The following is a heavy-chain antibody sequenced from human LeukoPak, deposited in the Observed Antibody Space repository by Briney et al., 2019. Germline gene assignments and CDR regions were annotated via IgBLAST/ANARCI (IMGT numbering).Heavy chain of an antibody. CDR1: GFTFSSYG. J-gene: IGHJ6*02. CDR2: ISYDGSNK. CDR3: ARRPIKYYYYGMDV. V-gene: IGHV3-30*03. Sequence: HPGGSLRLSCAASGFTFSSYGMHWVRQAPGKGLEWVTVISYDGSNKYYADSVKGRFTISRDNSKNTLYLQMNSLRAEDTAVYYCARRPIKYYYYGMDVWGQGTTVTVSS.